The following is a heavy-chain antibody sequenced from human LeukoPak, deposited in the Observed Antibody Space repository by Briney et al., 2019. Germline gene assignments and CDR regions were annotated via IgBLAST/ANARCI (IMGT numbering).Heavy chain of an antibody. V-gene: IGHV3-23*01. J-gene: IGHJ1*01. CDR2: ITTNGGRT. Sequence: GESVRPFVAACGFGFASYCMRWVRHAPGKGLEWVSFITTNGGRTSYADSVEGRFTISRDNPRNTLYMQMNSLRDEDTAVYYCAIMHGYYDGTGYWVQWGQGTLVTVSS. CDR3: AIMHGYYDGTGYWVQ. D-gene: IGHD3-22*01. CDR1: GFGFASYC.